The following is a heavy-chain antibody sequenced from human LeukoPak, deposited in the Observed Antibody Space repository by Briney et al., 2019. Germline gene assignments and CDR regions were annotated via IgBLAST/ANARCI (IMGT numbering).Heavy chain of an antibody. CDR3: ATVERYCSSTSCSSFDY. Sequence: ASVKVSCKVSGYTLTELSMHWVRQAPGKGLEWMGGFDPEDGETIYAQKFQGRVTMTEDTSTDTAYMELSSLRSEDTAVYYCATVERYCSSTSCSSFDYWGQGTLATVSS. D-gene: IGHD2-2*01. CDR2: FDPEDGET. CDR1: GYTLTELS. J-gene: IGHJ4*02. V-gene: IGHV1-24*01.